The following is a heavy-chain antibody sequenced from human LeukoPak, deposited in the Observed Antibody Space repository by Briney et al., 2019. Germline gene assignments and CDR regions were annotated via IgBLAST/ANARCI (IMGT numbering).Heavy chain of an antibody. J-gene: IGHJ6*03. Sequence: SETLSLTCTVSGGSISSYYWSWIRQPPGKGLEWIGYIYYSGSTNYNASLKSRVTISVDTSKNQFSLKLSSVTAADTAVYYCARDGGYSYGFDYYYYMDVWGKGTTVTVSS. CDR2: IYYSGST. CDR3: ARDGGYSYGFDYYYYMDV. V-gene: IGHV4-59*01. CDR1: GGSISSYY. D-gene: IGHD5-18*01.